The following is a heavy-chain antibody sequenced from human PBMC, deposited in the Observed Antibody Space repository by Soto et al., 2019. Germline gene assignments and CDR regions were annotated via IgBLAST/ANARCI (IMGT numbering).Heavy chain of an antibody. V-gene: IGHV3-30*18. CDR2: ISYDGRKK. CDR3: AKDRGWSENRDTDY. D-gene: IGHD2-15*01. J-gene: IGHJ4*02. CDR1: GFTFSSYG. Sequence: QVQLVESGGGVVQPGRSLRLSCAASGFTFSSYGMHWVGQAPGKGLEWVAVISYDGRKKYYADSVKGRVTISRDNCKNTLYLQMNSLRAEDTAVYYCAKDRGWSENRDTDYWGQGTPVTVSS.